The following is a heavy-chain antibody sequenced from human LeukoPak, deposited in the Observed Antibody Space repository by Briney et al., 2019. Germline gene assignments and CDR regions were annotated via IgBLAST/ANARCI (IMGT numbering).Heavy chain of an antibody. CDR1: TFTFSNYA. CDR2: ISYDGSNK. CDR3: ARGRSWEPNDAFDI. Sequence: GRSLRLSCAASTFTFSNYAFHWVRQAPGKGLEWVAVISYDGSNKYYADSVKGRFTISRDNSKNTLYLQMNSLRGEDTAVYHCARGRSWEPNDAFDIWGQKTMVTVSS. D-gene: IGHD1-26*01. J-gene: IGHJ3*02. V-gene: IGHV3-30-3*01.